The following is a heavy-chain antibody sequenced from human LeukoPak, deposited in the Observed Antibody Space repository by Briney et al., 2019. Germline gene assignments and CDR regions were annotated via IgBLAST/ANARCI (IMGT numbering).Heavy chain of an antibody. CDR1: GYTFTDYY. CDR2: IKPNSGGA. CDR3: ARDGHDSSGYYPDY. J-gene: IGHJ4*02. Sequence: ASVKVSCKASGYTFTDYYMHWVRQAPGQGLEWMGWIKPNSGGASYAQKFQDRVTMTRDTSVSTVYMELSSLRSADTAVYFSARDGHDSSGYYPDYWGQGTLVTVSS. V-gene: IGHV1-2*02. D-gene: IGHD3-22*01.